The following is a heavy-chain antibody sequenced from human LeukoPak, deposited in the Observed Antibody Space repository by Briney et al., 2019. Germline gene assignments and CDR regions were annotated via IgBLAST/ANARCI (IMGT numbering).Heavy chain of an antibody. J-gene: IGHJ3*01. Sequence: TGGSLRLSCAASGFTFSVAAMTWVRQAPGKGLEWVSLIGASGESTYYADSVKGRFTISRDNSKNTLSLQMNGLRVEDTAMYFCAKDIQLSTWGLGTMVTVSS. CDR3: AKDIQLST. D-gene: IGHD5-24*01. V-gene: IGHV3-23*01. CDR1: GFTFSVAA. CDR2: IGASGEST.